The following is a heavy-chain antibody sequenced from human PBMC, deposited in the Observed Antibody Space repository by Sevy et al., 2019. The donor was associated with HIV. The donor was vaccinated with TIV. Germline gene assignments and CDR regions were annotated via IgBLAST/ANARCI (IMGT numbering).Heavy chain of an antibody. D-gene: IGHD2-2*01. Sequence: GGSLRLSCAASGFTFSSYSMNWVRQAPGKGLEWVSPISTSSSYTYYADSVKGRFTISRDNAKNSLYLQMNSLRAEDTAVYYCARGPIVVVPAAPPPDFDYWGQGTLVTVSS. J-gene: IGHJ4*02. CDR2: ISTSSSYT. CDR1: GFTFSSYS. V-gene: IGHV3-21*01. CDR3: ARGPIVVVPAAPPPDFDY.